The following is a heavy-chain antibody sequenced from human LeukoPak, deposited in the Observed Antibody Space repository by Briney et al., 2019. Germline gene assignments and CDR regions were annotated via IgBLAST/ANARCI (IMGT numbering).Heavy chain of an antibody. J-gene: IGHJ6*03. Sequence: SETLSLTCTVSGGSISSGSYYWSWIRQPAGKGLEWIGRIYTSGSTNYSPSLKSRVTISVDTSKNQFSLKLSSVTAADTAVYYCARTGGSSWYPPWYLDYYYMDVWGKGTTVTVSS. D-gene: IGHD6-13*01. CDR3: ARTGGSSWYPPWYLDYYYMDV. V-gene: IGHV4-61*02. CDR1: GGSISSGSYY. CDR2: IYTSGST.